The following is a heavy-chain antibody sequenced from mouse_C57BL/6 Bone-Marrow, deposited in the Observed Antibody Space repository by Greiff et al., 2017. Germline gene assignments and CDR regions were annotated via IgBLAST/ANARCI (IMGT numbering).Heavy chain of an antibody. CDR1: GYTFTSYD. Sequence: VQLQQSGPELVKPGASVKLSCKASGYTFTSYDINWVKQRPGQGLEWIGWIYPGEGSTKYNEKFKGKATLTVDTFSSPTYMGLHSLTSEDSAVYVCAREGYYNYEGVEYFDVWGTGTTVTVSS. CDR3: AREGYYNYEGVEYFDV. J-gene: IGHJ1*03. V-gene: IGHV1-85*01. D-gene: IGHD2-12*01. CDR2: IYPGEGST.